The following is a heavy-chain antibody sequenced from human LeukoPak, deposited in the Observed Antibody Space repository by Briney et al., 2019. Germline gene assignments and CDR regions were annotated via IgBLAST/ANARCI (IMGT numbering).Heavy chain of an antibody. D-gene: IGHD3-22*01. J-gene: IGHJ3*02. CDR2: FDPEDGET. CDR3: ATARPYYYDSSGNGDAFDI. Sequence: GASVTVSCTVSGYTLTELSMRWVRQAPGKGLEWRGGFDPEDGETIYAQKFQGRVTMTEDTSTDTAYMELSSLRPEDTAVYYCATARPYYYDSSGNGDAFDIWGQGTMVTVSS. CDR1: GYTLTELS. V-gene: IGHV1-24*01.